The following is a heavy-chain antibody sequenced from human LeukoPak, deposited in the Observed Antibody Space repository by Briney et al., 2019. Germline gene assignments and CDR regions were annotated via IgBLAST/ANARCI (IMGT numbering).Heavy chain of an antibody. CDR3: AREVATYDSGFDY. CDR1: GGSIRSSNYY. J-gene: IGHJ4*02. V-gene: IGHV4-39*01. D-gene: IGHD5-12*01. CDR2: IYDSGST. Sequence: SETLSLTCTVSGGSIRSSNYYWGWIRQPPGKGLECIGSIYDSGSTYYNPSLKSRVTISVDTSKNQFSLKLNSVTAAGTAVYYCAREVATYDSGFDYWGQGTLVTVSS.